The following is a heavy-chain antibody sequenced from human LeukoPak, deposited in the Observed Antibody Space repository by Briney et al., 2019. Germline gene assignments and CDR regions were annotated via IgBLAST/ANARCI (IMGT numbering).Heavy chain of an antibody. J-gene: IGHJ4*02. CDR2: IRYDGTNK. CDR3: ARAPYDRPFDY. V-gene: IGHV3-33*01. Sequence: GGSLRLSCAASGFTFSTYGMHWVRQAPGKGLEWVAVIRYDGTNKYYADSVKGRLTISRDDSKNTMYLQMNSLRAEDTAVYYCARAPYDRPFDYWAREPWSPSPQ. CDR1: GFTFSTYG. D-gene: IGHD5-12*01.